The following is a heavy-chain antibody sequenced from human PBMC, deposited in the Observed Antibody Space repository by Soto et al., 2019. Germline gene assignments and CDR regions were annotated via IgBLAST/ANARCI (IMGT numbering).Heavy chain of an antibody. CDR1: GFTFSSYA. D-gene: IGHD2-21*01. CDR2: ISGSGGST. CDR3: AKDWAYCGGDCYWYFQH. Sequence: GGSLRLSCAASGFTFSSYAMSWVRQAPGKGLEWVSAISGSGGSTYYADSVKGRFTISRDNSKNTLYLQMNSLRAEDTAVYYCAKDWAYCGGDCYWYFQHWGQDTLVTVSS. J-gene: IGHJ1*01. V-gene: IGHV3-23*01.